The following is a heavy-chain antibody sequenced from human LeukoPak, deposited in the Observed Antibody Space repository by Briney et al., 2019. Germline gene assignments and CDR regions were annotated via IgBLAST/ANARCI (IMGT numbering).Heavy chain of an antibody. V-gene: IGHV4-34*01. Sequence: PSETLSLTCAVYGGSFSGYYWSWIRQPPGKGLEWIGEINHSGSTNYNPSLKSRVTISVDTSKNQFSLKLSSVTAADTAVYYCARGRGGRIVVPAAIFLPHHYYMDVWGKGTTVTVSS. CDR2: INHSGST. D-gene: IGHD2-2*01. J-gene: IGHJ6*03. CDR1: GGSFSGYY. CDR3: ARGRGGRIVVPAAIFLPHHYYMDV.